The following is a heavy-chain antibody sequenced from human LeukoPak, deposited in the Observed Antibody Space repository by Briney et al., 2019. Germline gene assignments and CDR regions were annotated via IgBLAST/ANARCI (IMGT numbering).Heavy chain of an antibody. D-gene: IGHD3-22*01. CDR3: ARDAGEYYYDSSGYTDY. CDR2: ISYDGSNK. CDR1: GFTFSSYG. V-gene: IGHV3-30*03. Sequence: GSLRLSCAASGFTFSSYGMHWVRQAPGKGLEWVAVISYDGSNKYYADSVKGRFTISRDNSKNTLYLQMNSLRAEDTAVYYCARDAGEYYYDSSGYTDYWGQGTLVTVSS. J-gene: IGHJ4*02.